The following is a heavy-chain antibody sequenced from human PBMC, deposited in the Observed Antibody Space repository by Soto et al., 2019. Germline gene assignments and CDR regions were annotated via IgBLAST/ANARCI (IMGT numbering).Heavy chain of an antibody. CDR1: GYTFISYG. CDR2: ISAYTGNT. Sequence: QVQLVQSGAEVKKPGASVKVSCKASGYTFISYGISWVRQAPGQGLEWMGWISAYTGNTNYTQKLQGRVTMTTDTSTPTAYMEVRNLRSDETAGYCCTLMALDYWGQGTLVTVSS. CDR3: TLMALDY. V-gene: IGHV1-18*01. J-gene: IGHJ4*02.